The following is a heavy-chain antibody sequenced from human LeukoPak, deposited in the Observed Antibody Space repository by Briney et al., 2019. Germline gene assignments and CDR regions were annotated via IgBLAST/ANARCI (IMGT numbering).Heavy chain of an antibody. D-gene: IGHD1-26*01. Sequence: GGSLRLSCAASGFTVTSNYMSWVRQAPGKGLEWVSIIYSGGSTYYADSVKGRFTISRDNSRDSSKNTLYPQMNSRRVEDTAVYYCARVRLVGISYYFDYWGQGTLVTVSS. J-gene: IGHJ4*02. CDR3: ARVRLVGISYYFDY. CDR2: IYSGGST. V-gene: IGHV3-53*01. CDR1: GFTVTSNY.